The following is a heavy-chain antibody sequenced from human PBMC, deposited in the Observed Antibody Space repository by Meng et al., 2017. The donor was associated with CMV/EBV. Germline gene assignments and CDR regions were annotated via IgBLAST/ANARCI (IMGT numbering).Heavy chain of an antibody. J-gene: IGHJ4*02. V-gene: IGHV4-31*03. D-gene: IGHD6-13*01. CDR1: GDSIISGGYY. Sequence: SETLSLTCTVSGDSIISGGYYWSWIRQHPGKGLEWIGYIFYSGTSYYNPSLKSRITMSFDTSKNQFSLKLSSVTAADTAVYYCARGSVRSWANFDYWGQGTLVTVSS. CDR3: ARGSVRSWANFDY. CDR2: IFYSGTS.